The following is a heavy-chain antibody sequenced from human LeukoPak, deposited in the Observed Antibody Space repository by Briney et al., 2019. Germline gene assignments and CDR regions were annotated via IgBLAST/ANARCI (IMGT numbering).Heavy chain of an antibody. D-gene: IGHD2-2*02. V-gene: IGHV4-30-2*01. CDR3: ARVSTDLGYCSSTSCYTRSDY. Sequence: SPTLSLTCTVSGGSISSGGYYWSWIRQPPGKGLEWIGYIYHSGSTYYNPSLKSRVTISVDRSKNQFSLKLSSVTAADTAVYYCARVSTDLGYCSSTSCYTRSDYWGQGTLVTVSS. J-gene: IGHJ4*02. CDR2: IYHSGST. CDR1: GGSISSGGYY.